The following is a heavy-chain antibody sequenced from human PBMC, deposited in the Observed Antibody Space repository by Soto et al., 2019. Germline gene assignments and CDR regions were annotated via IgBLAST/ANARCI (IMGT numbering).Heavy chain of an antibody. J-gene: IGHJ4*02. CDR2: IYYSGST. D-gene: IGHD5-18*01. CDR1: GGSISSSSYY. Sequence: SETLSLTCTVSGGSISSSSYYWGWIRQPPGKGLEWIGSIYYSGSTYYNPSLKSRVTISVDTSKNQFSLKLSSVTAADTAVYYCARWRGNVDTDTYYFDYWGQGTLVTVSS. V-gene: IGHV4-39*01. CDR3: ARWRGNVDTDTYYFDY.